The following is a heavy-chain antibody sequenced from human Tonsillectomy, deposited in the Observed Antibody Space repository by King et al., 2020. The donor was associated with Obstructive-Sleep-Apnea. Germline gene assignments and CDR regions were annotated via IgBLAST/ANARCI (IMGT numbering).Heavy chain of an antibody. CDR1: GLTFSHYA. CDR2: ISTSGDAT. Sequence: VQLVESGGGLVQPGGSLRLSCAASGLTFSHYAMICVRQAPGKGLDWVAPISTSGDATYYLDSVKGRFTISRDNSKNTLYLQMNSLRVEDTALYYCAKDTVLRFSEWLSAFDYWGHGTLVTVSS. V-gene: IGHV3-23*04. D-gene: IGHD3-3*01. J-gene: IGHJ4*01. CDR3: AKDTVLRFSEWLSAFDY.